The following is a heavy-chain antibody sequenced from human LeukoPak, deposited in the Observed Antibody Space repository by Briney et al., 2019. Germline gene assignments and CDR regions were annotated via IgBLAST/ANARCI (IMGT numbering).Heavy chain of an antibody. J-gene: IGHJ4*02. CDR2: MNQDGSEK. V-gene: IGHV3-7*01. CDR1: GFTFSSYW. CDR3: ARGGSI. Sequence: PEGSLRLSCAASGFTFSSYWMSWVRQAPGKGLEWVVDMNQDGSEKYYVDSVRGRFTISRDNAKNSLYLQMSSLRVEDTAVYYCARGGSIGGQGTLVTVSS. D-gene: IGHD1-26*01.